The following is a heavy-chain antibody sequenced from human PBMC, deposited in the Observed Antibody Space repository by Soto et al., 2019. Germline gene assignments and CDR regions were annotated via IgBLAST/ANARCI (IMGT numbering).Heavy chain of an antibody. CDR2: ISPSGGST. V-gene: IGHV1-46*03. J-gene: IGHJ5*02. D-gene: IGHD3-10*01. CDR1: GYTFTSYY. Sequence: ASVKVSCKASGYTFTSYYTHWVRQAPGQGLEWMGIISPSGGSTSYAQKFQGRVTMTRDTSTSTVYMELSSLRSEDTAVYYCARDRGYYGSGSPSHWLDPWGQGTLVTVSS. CDR3: ARDRGYYGSGSPSHWLDP.